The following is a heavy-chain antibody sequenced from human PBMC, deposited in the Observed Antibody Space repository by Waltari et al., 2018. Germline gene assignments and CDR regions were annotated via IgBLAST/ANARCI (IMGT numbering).Heavy chain of an antibody. Sequence: EVQLVESGGGLIQPGGSLRPSCAASGFPVSSNYMSWVRQAPGKGLEWVSVIYSGGSTYYADSVKGRFTISRDNSKNTLYLQMNSLRAEDTAVYYCASWGVYYYYGMDVWGQGTTVTVSS. J-gene: IGHJ6*02. CDR3: ASWGVYYYYGMDV. D-gene: IGHD3-10*01. V-gene: IGHV3-53*01. CDR1: GFPVSSNY. CDR2: IYSGGST.